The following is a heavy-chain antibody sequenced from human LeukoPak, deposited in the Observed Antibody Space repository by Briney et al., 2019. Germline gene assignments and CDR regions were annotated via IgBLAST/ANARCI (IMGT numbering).Heavy chain of an antibody. J-gene: IGHJ4*02. CDR2: MNPNSGNT. V-gene: IGHV1-8*01. CDR3: AAGSSTNQRLKN. CDR1: GYTFTSYD. Sequence: ASVKVSCKASGYTFTSYDINWVRQATGQGLEWMGWMNPNSGNTGYAQKFQGRVTMTRNTSISTAYMELSSLRSDDTAVYYCAAGSSTNQRLKNWGQGTLVTVSS. D-gene: IGHD2-2*01.